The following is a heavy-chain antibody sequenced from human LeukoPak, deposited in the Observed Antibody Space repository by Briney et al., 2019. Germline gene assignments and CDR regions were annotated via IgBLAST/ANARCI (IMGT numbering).Heavy chain of an antibody. CDR1: GFTFSSYA. Sequence: SGGSLRLSCAASGFTFSSYAMNWVRQAPGKGLEWVSSISDSSTYIYYADSVKGRFTISRDNSKNTLYLQMSSLRAEDTAVYFCARGYSFGPYGMDVWGQGTTVTVSS. CDR2: ISDSSTYI. V-gene: IGHV3-21*04. CDR3: ARGYSFGPYGMDV. D-gene: IGHD2-15*01. J-gene: IGHJ6*02.